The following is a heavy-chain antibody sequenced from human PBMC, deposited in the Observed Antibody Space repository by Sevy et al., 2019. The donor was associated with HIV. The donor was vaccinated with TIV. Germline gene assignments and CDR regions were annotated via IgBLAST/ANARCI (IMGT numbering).Heavy chain of an antibody. Sequence: EGSLRLSCAASGFDFSIYSMSWVRQAPGKELEWVSTLSFGCGKINYADSVKGRFTISRDNSKSSVYLQMNNMRVEDTAVYYCAREGCTKPHDYWGQGTLVTVSS. V-gene: IGHV3-23*01. CDR1: GFDFSIYS. D-gene: IGHD2-8*01. J-gene: IGHJ4*02. CDR2: LSFGCGKI. CDR3: AREGCTKPHDY.